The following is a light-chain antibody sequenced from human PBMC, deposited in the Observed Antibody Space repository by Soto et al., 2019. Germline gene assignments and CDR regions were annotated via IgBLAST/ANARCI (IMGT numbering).Light chain of an antibody. CDR2: DAS. CDR1: LSVGSY. J-gene: IGKJ4*01. CDR3: QQRSNWLT. V-gene: IGKV3-11*01. Sequence: EIVLTQSPATLSLSPGERATLSCRASLSVGSYLAWYQQKPGQAPRLLIYDASNRATGIPARFSGSGSGTDFILTISSLEPEDFAVYYCQQRSNWLTFGGGTKVDIK.